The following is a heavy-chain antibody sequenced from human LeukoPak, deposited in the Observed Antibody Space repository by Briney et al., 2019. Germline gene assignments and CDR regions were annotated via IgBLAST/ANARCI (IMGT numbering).Heavy chain of an antibody. J-gene: IGHJ5*02. V-gene: IGHV4-39*07. CDR3: ARDLTIFGVGSSGWFDP. D-gene: IGHD3-3*01. CDR2: IYYSGST. Sequence: SETLSLTCTVSGGSISSSSYYWGWIRQPPGKGLEWIGSIYYSGSTHYNPSLKSRVTISVDTSKNQFSLKLSSVTAADTAVYYCARDLTIFGVGSSGWFDPWGQGTLVTVSS. CDR1: GGSISSSSYY.